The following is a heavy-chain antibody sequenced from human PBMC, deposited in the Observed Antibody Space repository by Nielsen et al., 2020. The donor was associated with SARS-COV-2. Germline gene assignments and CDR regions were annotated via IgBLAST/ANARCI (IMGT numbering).Heavy chain of an antibody. CDR3: AKDRWDY. CDR1: GFTFSSYG. CDR2: ISYDGSNK. D-gene: IGHD1-26*01. J-gene: IGHJ4*02. Sequence: GESLKISCAASGFTFSSYGMHWVRQAPGKGLEWVAVISYDGSNKYYADSVKGRFTISRDNSKNTPYLQMNSLRAEDTAVYYCAKDRWDYWGQGTLVTVSS. V-gene: IGHV3-30*18.